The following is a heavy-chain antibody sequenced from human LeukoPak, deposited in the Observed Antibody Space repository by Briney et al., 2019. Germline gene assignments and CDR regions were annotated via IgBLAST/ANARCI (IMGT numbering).Heavy chain of an antibody. J-gene: IGHJ4*02. V-gene: IGHV4-30-4*01. Sequence: SETLSLTCTVSGGSISSGDYYWSWIRQPPGKGLEWIGYIYYSGSPYYNPSHKSRVTISVDMSKNQFSLKLSSVTAADTAVYYCAREPAAMGFDCWGQGTLVTVSS. D-gene: IGHD2-2*01. CDR1: GGSISSGDYY. CDR2: IYYSGSP. CDR3: AREPAAMGFDC.